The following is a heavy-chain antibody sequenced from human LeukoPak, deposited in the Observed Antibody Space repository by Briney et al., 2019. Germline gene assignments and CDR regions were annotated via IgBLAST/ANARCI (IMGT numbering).Heavy chain of an antibody. CDR1: GFIFSSHW. V-gene: IGHV3-74*01. CDR2: INGDGSST. D-gene: IGHD3-10*01. J-gene: IGHJ4*02. Sequence: GGSLRLSCAASGFIFSSHWMHWVRQAPGKGLVWVARINGDGSSTNYADSVKGRFTISRDKAKNTLYLLMNSLRAEDTAVYYCVRGRVPDSGNYPLFDYWGQGTLVSVSS. CDR3: VRGRVPDSGNYPLFDY.